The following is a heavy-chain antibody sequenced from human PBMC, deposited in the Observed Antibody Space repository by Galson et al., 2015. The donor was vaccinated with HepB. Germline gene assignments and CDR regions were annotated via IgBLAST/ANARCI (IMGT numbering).Heavy chain of an antibody. V-gene: IGHV3-33*01. D-gene: IGHD3-22*01. J-gene: IGHJ3*02. CDR2: IWYDGSNK. Sequence: SLRLSCAASGFTFSSYGMHWVRQAPGKGLEWVAVIWYDGSNKYYADSVKGRFTISRDNSKNTLYLQMNSLRAEDTAVYYCARGLYDSSGYGDAFDIWGQGTMVTVSS. CDR1: GFTFSSYG. CDR3: ARGLYDSSGYGDAFDI.